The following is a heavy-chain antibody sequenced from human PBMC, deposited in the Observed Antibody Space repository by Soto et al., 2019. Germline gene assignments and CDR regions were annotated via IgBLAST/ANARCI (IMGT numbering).Heavy chain of an antibody. CDR3: ARDTGPNGYNYYYFGMDV. D-gene: IGHD5-18*01. V-gene: IGHV3-30-3*01. J-gene: IGHJ6*02. Sequence: QVHLVESGGGVVQPGRSLRLSCAASGFTFSNYAMHWVRQAPGKGLEWVAVISYDGSDKYNANSVKGRFTISRDNSKQPMYLQMNSLRAEDTAVYYCARDTGPNGYNYYYFGMDVWGQGTTVTVSS. CDR2: ISYDGSDK. CDR1: GFTFSNYA.